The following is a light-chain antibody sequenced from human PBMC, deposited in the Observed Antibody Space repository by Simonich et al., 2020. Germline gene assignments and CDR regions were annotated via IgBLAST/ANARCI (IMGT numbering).Light chain of an antibody. CDR2: WAS. CDR1: QSVLYSSNNKNY. CDR3: QQYYSTPRT. V-gene: IGKV4-1*01. J-gene: IGKJ1*01. Sequence: DIVMTQSPDSLAVSLGERATINCKSSQSVLYSSNNKNYLAWYQQKPGQPPKLLIYWASTRGSGVPVRFSGSGSGKDFTLTISSLQAEDVAVYYCQQYYSTPRTFGQGTKVEIK.